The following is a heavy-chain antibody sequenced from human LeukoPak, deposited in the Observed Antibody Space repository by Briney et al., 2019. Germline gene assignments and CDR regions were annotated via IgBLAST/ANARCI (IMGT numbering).Heavy chain of an antibody. Sequence: SETLSLTCAVYGGSFSGYYWSWIRQPPGKGLEWIGEINHSGSTNYNPSLKSRVTISVDTSKNQFSLKLSSVTAADTAVYYCARTPSGHGDAWLGYWGQGTLVTVSS. V-gene: IGHV4-34*01. J-gene: IGHJ4*02. CDR1: GGSFSGYY. D-gene: IGHD4-17*01. CDR2: INHSGST. CDR3: ARTPSGHGDAWLGY.